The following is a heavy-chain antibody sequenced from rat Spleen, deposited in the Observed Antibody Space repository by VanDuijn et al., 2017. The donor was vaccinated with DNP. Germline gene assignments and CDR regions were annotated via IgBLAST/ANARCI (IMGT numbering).Heavy chain of an antibody. D-gene: IGHD1-2*01. CDR2: ISYDGSST. V-gene: IGHV5-22*01. CDR1: GFTFSDYY. J-gene: IGHJ2*01. Sequence: EVQLVKSGGGLVQPGRSLKLSCAASGFTFSDYYMAWVRQAPTKGLEWVAYISYDGSSTNHGDSVKGRFTISRDNAKSTLYLQMNSVRSEDMATYYCVRGNYYYSSFPDYWGQGVMVTVSS. CDR3: VRGNYYYSSFPDY.